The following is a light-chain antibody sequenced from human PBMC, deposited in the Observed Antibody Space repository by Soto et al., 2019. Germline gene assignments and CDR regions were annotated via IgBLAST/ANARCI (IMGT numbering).Light chain of an antibody. CDR3: AGWDESLSGPV. CDR1: SSNIGSNY. V-gene: IGLV1-47*01. J-gene: IGLJ3*02. Sequence: QAVVTQPPSVSAAPGQKVTISCSGSSSNIGSNYVSWYQHLPGTAPKLLIYDNNKRPSGVPDRFSGSKSGSSASLAISGLLSEDEADYYCAGWDESLSGPVFGGGTKVTVL. CDR2: DNN.